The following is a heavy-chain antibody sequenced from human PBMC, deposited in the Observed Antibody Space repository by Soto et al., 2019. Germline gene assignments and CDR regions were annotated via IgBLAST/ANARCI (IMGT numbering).Heavy chain of an antibody. Sequence: QVQLQESGPGLVKSSETLSLTCTVSGGSVSSGSYYWSWIRQPPGKGLEWIGYIYYSGSTNYNPSLNSRVTISVDTSKNQFSLKLSSVTAADTAVYYCARVLYYYDSSGYSLDAFDIWVQGTMVTVSS. CDR2: IYYSGST. J-gene: IGHJ3*02. D-gene: IGHD3-22*01. CDR1: GGSVSSGSYY. V-gene: IGHV4-61*01. CDR3: ARVLYYYDSSGYSLDAFDI.